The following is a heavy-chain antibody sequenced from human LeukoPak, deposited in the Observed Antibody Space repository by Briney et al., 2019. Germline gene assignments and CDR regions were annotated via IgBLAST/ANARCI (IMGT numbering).Heavy chain of an antibody. J-gene: IGHJ4*02. CDR2: ISAYNGNT. D-gene: IGHD3-10*01. CDR3: ATGPRAVGGFEFDY. CDR1: GYTFTSYG. Sequence: ASVKVSCKASGYTFTSYGISWVRQAPGQGLEWMGWISAYNGNTNYAQKLQGRVTMTEDTSTDTAYMELSSLRSEDTAVYYCATGPRAVGGFEFDYWGQGTLVTVSS. V-gene: IGHV1-18*01.